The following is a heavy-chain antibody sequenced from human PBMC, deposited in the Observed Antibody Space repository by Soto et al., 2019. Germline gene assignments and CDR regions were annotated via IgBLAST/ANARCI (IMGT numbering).Heavy chain of an antibody. Sequence: PSETLSLTCTVSGGSISSHYWSWIRQPPGKGLEWIGYIYYSGSTNYNPSLKSRVTISVDTSKNQFSLKLSSVTAADTAVYYCARGKLLWFGESTLGAFDIWGQGTMVTVSS. CDR2: IYYSGST. CDR1: GGSISSHY. CDR3: ARGKLLWFGESTLGAFDI. J-gene: IGHJ3*02. V-gene: IGHV4-59*08. D-gene: IGHD3-10*01.